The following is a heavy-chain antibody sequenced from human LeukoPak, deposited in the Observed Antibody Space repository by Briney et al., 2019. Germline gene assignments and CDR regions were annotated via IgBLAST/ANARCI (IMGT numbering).Heavy chain of an antibody. V-gene: IGHV3-23*01. D-gene: IGHD1-1*01. Sequence: PGGSLRLSCAASGITIRTYAMSWVRQAPGKGLEWVSSLSGGGGSSYYADSVKGRFTISRDDSKNTLYLQMNSLRAEDTAVYYCAEEKTRKFDFDYWGQGTLVTVSS. CDR3: AEEKTRKFDFDY. J-gene: IGHJ4*02. CDR2: LSGGGGSS. CDR1: GITIRTYA.